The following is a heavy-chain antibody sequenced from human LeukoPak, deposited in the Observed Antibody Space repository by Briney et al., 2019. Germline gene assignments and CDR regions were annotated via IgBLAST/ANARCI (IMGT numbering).Heavy chain of an antibody. CDR3: ARQHDSYYYYYIDV. CDR2: LYHSDSA. J-gene: IGHJ6*03. V-gene: IGHV4-59*04. D-gene: IGHD1-1*01. Sequence: SETLSLTCTVSGGSISSYYWGWIRQPPGRGLEWIGSLYHSDSAYYNTSLRSRVSMSVDTSKNQFSLTLSFVTAADTAVYYCARQHDSYYYYYIDVWGSGTTVTVSS. CDR1: GGSISSYY.